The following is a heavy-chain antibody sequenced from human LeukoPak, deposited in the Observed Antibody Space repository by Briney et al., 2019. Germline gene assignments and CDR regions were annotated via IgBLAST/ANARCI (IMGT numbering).Heavy chain of an antibody. CDR2: ISSSSSYI. D-gene: IGHD2-21*02. V-gene: IGHV3-21*01. CDR1: GFTFSSYS. J-gene: IGHJ4*02. CDR3: ATGLTVTASGY. Sequence: GGSLRLSCAASGFTFSSYSMNWVRQAPGKGLEWVSSISSSSSYIYYADSVKGRFTISRDNAKNSLYLQMNSLRAEDTAVYYCATGLTVTASGYWGQGTLVTVSS.